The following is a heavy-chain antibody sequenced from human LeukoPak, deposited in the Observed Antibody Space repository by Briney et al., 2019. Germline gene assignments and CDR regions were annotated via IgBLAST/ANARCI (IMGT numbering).Heavy chain of an antibody. CDR1: GFTFSDYW. CDR2: INQDGSEK. V-gene: IGHV3-7*01. D-gene: IGHD4-23*01. CDR3: ARRTVVAREDY. J-gene: IGHJ4*02. Sequence: PGGSLRLSCAASGFTFSDYWMSWVRQAPGKGLEWVANINQDGSEKNYVDSVKGRFTISRDNAKNSLSLQMNSLGAEDTAVYYCARRTVVAREDYWGQGTLVTVSS.